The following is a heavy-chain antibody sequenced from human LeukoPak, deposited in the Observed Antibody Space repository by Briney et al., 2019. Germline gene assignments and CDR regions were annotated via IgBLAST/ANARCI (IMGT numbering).Heavy chain of an antibody. Sequence: GESLQISCKGSGYSFTSYWIGWVRQMPGKGLGWMGIIYPGDSDTRYSPSFQGQVTISADKSISTAYLQWSSLKASDTAMYYCARHTLNDYGDYGHWDGMDVWGQGTTVTVSS. CDR3: ARHTLNDYGDYGHWDGMDV. CDR1: GYSFTSYW. D-gene: IGHD4-17*01. CDR2: IYPGDSDT. V-gene: IGHV5-51*01. J-gene: IGHJ6*02.